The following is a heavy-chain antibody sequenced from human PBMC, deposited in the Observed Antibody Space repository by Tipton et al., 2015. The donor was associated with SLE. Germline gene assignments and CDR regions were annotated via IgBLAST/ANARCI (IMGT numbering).Heavy chain of an antibody. J-gene: IGHJ5*02. D-gene: IGHD3-3*02. CDR3: ARGPPFMERERNWFDP. V-gene: IGHV4-59*01. CDR2: MYHSGST. CDR1: GGSIRNYY. Sequence: TLSLTCTVSGGSIRNYYWSWMRQPPGKGLEWIGQMYHSGSTNYNPSLKSRVTISVDTSKNQFSLKLTSVTAADTAVYYCARGPPFMERERNWFDPWGQGTQVTVSS.